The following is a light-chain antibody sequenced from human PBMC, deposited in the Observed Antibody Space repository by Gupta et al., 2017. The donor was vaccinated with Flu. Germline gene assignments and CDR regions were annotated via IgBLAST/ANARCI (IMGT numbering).Light chain of an antibody. V-gene: IGKV3-20*01. CDR3: QQDSRLPIT. J-gene: IGKJ4*01. CDR1: QSVSGNY. CDR2: GAS. Sequence: EIVLTQSPGTLSLSPGERATLSCRASQSVSGNYVAWYQQKPAKAPRILIYGASRRTSGIPDRFSGSGSGTDFTLTISRLEAEDSAVYYCQQDSRLPITFGRGTKVEIK.